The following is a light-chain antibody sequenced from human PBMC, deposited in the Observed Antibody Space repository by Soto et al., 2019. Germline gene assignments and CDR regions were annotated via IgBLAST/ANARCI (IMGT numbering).Light chain of an antibody. V-gene: IGKV1-39*01. CDR2: AAS. CDR3: QQTYSTWT. CDR1: QSISSF. J-gene: IGKJ1*01. Sequence: CRASQSISSFLNWYQQKPGKAPKLLIYAASSLQSGVPSRFSGSGSGTDFTLTISSLHPEDFATYYCQQTYSTWTFGQGTKVDIK.